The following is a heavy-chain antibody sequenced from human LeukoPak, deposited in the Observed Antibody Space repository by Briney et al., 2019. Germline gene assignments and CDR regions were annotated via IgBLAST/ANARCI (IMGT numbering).Heavy chain of an antibody. V-gene: IGHV4-59*01. CDR2: IYYSGST. CDR3: ARSTRRAYCGGDCYYGFDI. CDR1: GGSISSYY. D-gene: IGHD2-21*02. J-gene: IGHJ3*02. Sequence: SETLSLTCTVSGGSISSYYWSWIRQPPGKGLEWIGYIYYSGSTNYNPSLKSRVTISVDTSKNQFSLKLSSVTAADTAVYYCARSTRRAYCGGDCYYGFDIWGQGTMVTVSS.